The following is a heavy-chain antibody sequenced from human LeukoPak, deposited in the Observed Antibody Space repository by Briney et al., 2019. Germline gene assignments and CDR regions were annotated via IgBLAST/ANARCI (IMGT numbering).Heavy chain of an antibody. J-gene: IGHJ4*02. CDR3: ARHGYYYDSSGYQYYFDY. CDR1: GYSISSGYY. D-gene: IGHD3-22*01. CDR2: IYHSGST. Sequence: SETLSLTCAVSGYSISSGYYWGWTRQPPGKGLEWIGSIYHSGSTYYNPSLKSRVTISVDTSKNQFSLKLSSVTAADTAVYYCARHGYYYDSSGYQYYFDYWGQGTLVTVSS. V-gene: IGHV4-38-2*01.